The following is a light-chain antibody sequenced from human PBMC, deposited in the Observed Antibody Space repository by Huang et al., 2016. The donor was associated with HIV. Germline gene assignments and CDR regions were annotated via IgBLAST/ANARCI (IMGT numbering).Light chain of an antibody. CDR1: QSVSSSY. J-gene: IGKJ2*01. Sequence: EIVLTQSPGTLSLSPGARATLSCRASQSVSSSYLAWYQQKPGQAPRLLIYDASSRATGIPDRFSGSGSGTDFTLTISRLEPEEYAVYYCQQYGSSRTFGQGTKLEIK. V-gene: IGKV3-20*01. CDR2: DAS. CDR3: QQYGSSRT.